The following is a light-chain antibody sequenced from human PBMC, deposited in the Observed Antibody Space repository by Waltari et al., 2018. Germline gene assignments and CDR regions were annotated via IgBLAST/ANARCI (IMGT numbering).Light chain of an antibody. CDR2: EVS. Sequence: QSALTQPASVSGSPGQSITISCTGTRGDVGGYNYVSWYPQHAGKAPKVIIYEVSNLPSGVSTRFSVSKSGDTASLTISGLQAEDEATYYCSSYTSATTLSVVFGGGTKVTVL. CDR3: SSYTSATTLSVV. CDR1: RGDVGGYNY. J-gene: IGLJ2*01. V-gene: IGLV2-14*01.